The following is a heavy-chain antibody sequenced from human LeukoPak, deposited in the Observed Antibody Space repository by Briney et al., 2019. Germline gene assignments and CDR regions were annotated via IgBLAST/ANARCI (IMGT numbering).Heavy chain of an antibody. D-gene: IGHD5-18*01. Sequence: SETLSLTCAVYGGSFSGYYWSWIRQPPGKGLEWIGEINHSGSTNYNPSLKSRVTISVDTSKNQFSLKLSSVNAADTAVYYCARGRLRGYSYGHPRYSYGAGDFDYWGQGTLVTVSS. CDR2: INHSGST. J-gene: IGHJ4*02. CDR3: ARGRLRGYSYGHPRYSYGAGDFDY. CDR1: GGSFSGYY. V-gene: IGHV4-34*01.